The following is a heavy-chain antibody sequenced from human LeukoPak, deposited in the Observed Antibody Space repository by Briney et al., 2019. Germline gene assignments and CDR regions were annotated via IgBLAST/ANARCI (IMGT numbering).Heavy chain of an antibody. CDR3: ARDLAGVTVTTFRYYYYMDV. D-gene: IGHD4-11*01. V-gene: IGHV1-2*02. CDR1: GYTFSGYY. J-gene: IGHJ6*03. Sequence: GASVKVSCKASGYTFSGYYMHWVRQAPGQGLEWMGWINPNSGGTNYAQKFQGRVTMTRDTSISTAYMELSRLRSDDTAVYYCARDLAGVTVTTFRYYYYMDVWGKGTTVTVSS. CDR2: INPNSGGT.